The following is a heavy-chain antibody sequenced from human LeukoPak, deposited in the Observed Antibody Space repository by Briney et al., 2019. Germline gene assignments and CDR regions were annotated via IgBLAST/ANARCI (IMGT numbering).Heavy chain of an antibody. V-gene: IGHV7-4-1*02. J-gene: IGHJ4*02. Sequence: GASVKDSCKASGYTFTSYAMNWVRQAPGQGLEWMGWINTNTGNPTYAQGFTGRFVFSLDTSVSTAYLQISSLKAEDTAVYYCAREVEVSDGSGKIESREIDYWGQGTLVTVSS. CDR3: AREVEVSDGSGKIESREIDY. D-gene: IGHD3-10*01. CDR2: INTNTGNP. CDR1: GYTFTSYA.